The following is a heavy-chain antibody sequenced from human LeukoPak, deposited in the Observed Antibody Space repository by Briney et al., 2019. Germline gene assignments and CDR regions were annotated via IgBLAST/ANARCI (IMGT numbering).Heavy chain of an antibody. V-gene: IGHV3-30*02. Sequence: TGGSLRLSCAASGFTFSSYGMHWVRQAPGKGLEWVAFIRYDGSNKYYADSVKGRFTISRDNSKNTLYLQMNSLRAEDTAVYYCAKASRPTDYCSGGSCYSLGYYYYMDVWGKGTTVTVSS. CDR2: IRYDGSNK. D-gene: IGHD2-15*01. J-gene: IGHJ6*03. CDR3: AKASRPTDYCSGGSCYSLGYYYYMDV. CDR1: GFTFSSYG.